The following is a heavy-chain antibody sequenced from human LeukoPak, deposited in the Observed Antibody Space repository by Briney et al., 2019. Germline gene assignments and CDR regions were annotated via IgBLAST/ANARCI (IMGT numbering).Heavy chain of an antibody. Sequence: GGSLRLSCAASGFTFITYWMSWVRQAPGKGLEWVANIKQDGSEKYYVDSVKGRFTISRDNAKNSLFLQMNSLRAEDTAVYYCARALRGSVFYMDVWGKGTTVTVSS. CDR2: IKQDGSEK. J-gene: IGHJ6*03. CDR1: GFTFITYW. CDR3: ARALRGSVFYMDV. V-gene: IGHV3-7*04. D-gene: IGHD3-10*01.